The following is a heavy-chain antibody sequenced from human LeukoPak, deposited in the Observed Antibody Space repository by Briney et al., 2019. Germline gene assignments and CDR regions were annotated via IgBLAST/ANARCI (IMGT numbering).Heavy chain of an antibody. CDR3: ARDLNGMDV. CDR2: ISYDGSNK. V-gene: IGHV3-30*03. CDR1: GFTFSSSG. J-gene: IGHJ6*02. Sequence: GGSLRLSCAASGFTFSSSGMHWVRQAPGKGLEWVAVISYDGSNKYYADSVKGRFTISGDNSKNTLYLQMNSLRAEDTAVYYCARDLNGMDVWGQGTTVTVSS.